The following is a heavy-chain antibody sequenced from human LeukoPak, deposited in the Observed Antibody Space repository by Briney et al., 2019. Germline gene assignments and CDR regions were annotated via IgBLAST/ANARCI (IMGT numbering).Heavy chain of an antibody. V-gene: IGHV1-69*13. D-gene: IGHD6-13*01. CDR3: ASAGYSTQPVDY. J-gene: IGHJ4*02. CDR2: IIPIFGTA. Sequence: ASVTVSCKASGGTFSSYAISWVRQAPGQGLEWMGGIIPIFGTANYAQKFQGRVTITADESTSTAYMELSSLRSEDTAVYYCASAGYSTQPVDYWGQGTLVTVSS. CDR1: GGTFSSYA.